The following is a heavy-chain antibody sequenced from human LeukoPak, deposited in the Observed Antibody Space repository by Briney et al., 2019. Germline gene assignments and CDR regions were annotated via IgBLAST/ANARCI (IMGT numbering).Heavy chain of an antibody. V-gene: IGHV4-34*01. D-gene: IGHD2-15*01. Sequence: SETLSLTCAVYGGSFSGYYWSWIRQPPGKGLEWIGEINHSGSTNYNPSLKSRATISVDTSKNQFSLKLSSVTAADTAVYYCARGPRMTRTYYYYYGMDVWGQGTTVTVSS. CDR1: GGSFSGYY. CDR3: ARGPRMTRTYYYYYGMDV. J-gene: IGHJ6*02. CDR2: INHSGST.